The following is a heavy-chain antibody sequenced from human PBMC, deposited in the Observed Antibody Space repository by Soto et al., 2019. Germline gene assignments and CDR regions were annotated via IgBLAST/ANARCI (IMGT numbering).Heavy chain of an antibody. V-gene: IGHV2-70*01. CDR3: ARIRPSRGGYNYLFDY. CDR2: IDWDDDK. D-gene: IGHD5-12*01. J-gene: IGHJ4*02. Sequence: SGPTLVNPTQTLTLTCTFSGFSLSTSGMCVSWIRQPPGKALEWLALIDWDDDKYYSTSLKTRLTISKDTSKDQVVLTMTNMDPVDTATYYCARIRPSRGGYNYLFDYWGQGTRVTVSS. CDR1: GFSLSTSGMC.